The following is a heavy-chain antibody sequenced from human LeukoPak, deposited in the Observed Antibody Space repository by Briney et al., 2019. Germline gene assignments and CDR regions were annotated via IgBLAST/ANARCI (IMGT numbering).Heavy chain of an antibody. Sequence: PSETLSLTCTVSGGSIGGNSYWSWIRQPPGKGPEWIGHISNSGSTYYSPSLSSRVTISLDTSKNQFSLKLRSVTAADTAVYYCARGGASSIPLDYWGRGTLVTVSS. J-gene: IGHJ4*02. V-gene: IGHV4-61*01. CDR2: ISNSGST. D-gene: IGHD1-26*01. CDR3: ARGGASSIPLDY. CDR1: GGSIGGNSY.